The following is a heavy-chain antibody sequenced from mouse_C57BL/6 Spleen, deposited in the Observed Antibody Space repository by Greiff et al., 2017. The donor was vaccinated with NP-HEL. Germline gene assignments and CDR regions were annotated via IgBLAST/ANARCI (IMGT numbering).Heavy chain of an antibody. Sequence: VQLQQPGAELVKPGASVKLSCKASGYTFTSYWMHWVKQRPGQGLEWIGMIHPNSGSTNYNEKFKSKATLTVDKSSSTAYMQLSSLTSEDSAVYYCPLITTVDDYWYFDVWGTGTTVTVSS. CDR3: PLITTVDDYWYFDV. CDR2: IHPNSGST. J-gene: IGHJ1*03. V-gene: IGHV1-64*01. CDR1: GYTFTSYW. D-gene: IGHD1-1*01.